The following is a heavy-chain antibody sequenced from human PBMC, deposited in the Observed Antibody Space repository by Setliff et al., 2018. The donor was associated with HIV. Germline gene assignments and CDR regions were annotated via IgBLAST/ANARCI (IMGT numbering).Heavy chain of an antibody. CDR1: GYTFTSYG. D-gene: IGHD4-17*01. CDR2: ISAYNGNT. V-gene: IGHV1-18*01. Sequence: ASVKVSCKASGYTFTSYGISWVRQAPGQGLEWMGWISAYNGNTNYAQKLQGRVTMTTDTSTSTAYMELSRLRSEVTAVYYCARGQYGDELFDYWGQGNLVTFSS. CDR3: ARGQYGDELFDY. J-gene: IGHJ4*02.